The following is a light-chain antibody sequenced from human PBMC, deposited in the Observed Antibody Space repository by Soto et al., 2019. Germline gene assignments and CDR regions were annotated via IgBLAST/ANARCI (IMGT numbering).Light chain of an antibody. CDR1: QSIRGY. J-gene: IGKJ5*01. CDR2: AAS. V-gene: IGKV1-9*01. CDR3: QQLFDSPIT. Sequence: DIQMTQSPSSLSASVGDRVTITCRASQSIRGYLNWYQQKPGKAPKLLIYAASTLESGVPSRFSATVSGTEFSLTITSLQPEDFATYYCQQLFDSPITFGQGTRLEI.